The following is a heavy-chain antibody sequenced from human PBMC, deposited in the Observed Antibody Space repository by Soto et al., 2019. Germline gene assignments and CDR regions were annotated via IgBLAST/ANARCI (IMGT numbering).Heavy chain of an antibody. V-gene: IGHV4-34*01. CDR3: ASTTTGTFTIFGVVESRLDY. D-gene: IGHD3-3*01. CDR2: INHSGST. CDR1: GGSFSGYY. J-gene: IGHJ4*02. Sequence: SSETLSLTCAVYGGSFSGYYWSWIRQPPGKGLEWIGEINHSGSTNYNPSLKSRVTISIDRSKNQFSLKLSSVTAADTAVYYCASTTTGTFTIFGVVESRLDYWGQGTLVTVSS.